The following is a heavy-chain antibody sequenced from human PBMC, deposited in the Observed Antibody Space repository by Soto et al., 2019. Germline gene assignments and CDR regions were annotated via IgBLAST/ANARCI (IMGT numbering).Heavy chain of an antibody. Sequence: PGGSLRLSCAASGFTFSSYGMHWVRQAPGKGLEWVAVIWYDGSNKYYADSVKGRFTISRDNSKNTLYLQMNSLRAEDTAVYYCARDAAAARYYYGMDVWGQGTTVTVSS. D-gene: IGHD6-13*01. CDR1: GFTFSSYG. J-gene: IGHJ6*01. CDR2: IWYDGSNK. V-gene: IGHV3-33*01. CDR3: ARDAAAARYYYGMDV.